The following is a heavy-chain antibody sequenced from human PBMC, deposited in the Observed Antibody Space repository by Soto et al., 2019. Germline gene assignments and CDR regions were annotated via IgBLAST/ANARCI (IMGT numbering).Heavy chain of an antibody. V-gene: IGHV3-7*01. CDR2: INEGGSEK. J-gene: IGHJ4*02. Sequence: EVQLVESGGGLVQPGGSLRLSCEASRFPFSSFWMSWVRQAPGKGLEWVANINEGGSEKYYVDSVRGRFTISRDNTKNSLSLQMNSLRAEDTALYYCAKGGHLDYWGQGTPVTVSS. CDR3: AKGGHLDY. CDR1: RFPFSSFW.